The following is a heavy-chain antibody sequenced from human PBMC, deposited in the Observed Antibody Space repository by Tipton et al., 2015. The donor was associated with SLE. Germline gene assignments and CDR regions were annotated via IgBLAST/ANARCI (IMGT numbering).Heavy chain of an antibody. CDR2: IYSSGGT. V-gene: IGHV4-4*08. CDR1: AASISCGP. J-gene: IGHJ3*02. Sequence: TLSLTCTVSAASISCGPWSWIRQPPGKGLEWIGYIYSSGGTNYNPSLKSRVTISVDTSENQFSLRLTSVTAADTAVYYCARTLGAIAHTVYDAFDIWGQGKMVTVSS. D-gene: IGHD1-26*01. CDR3: ARTLGAIAHTVYDAFDI.